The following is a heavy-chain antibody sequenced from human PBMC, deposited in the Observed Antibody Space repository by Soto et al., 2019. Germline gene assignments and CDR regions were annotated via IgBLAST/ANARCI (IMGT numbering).Heavy chain of an antibody. CDR3: ARAIVVTVGGMDV. D-gene: IGHD5-12*01. CDR1: GGSISNADYY. J-gene: IGHJ6*02. Sequence: QVQLQESGPGLVKPSQTLSLTCTVSGGSISNADYYWSWVRQPPGKGLECIGYIYYSGSSFFNPSLKSRVTMSKDTSKNPFSLRLTSVTAEDTAVYYCARAIVVTVGGMDVWGRGTTVTVSS. V-gene: IGHV4-30-4*01. CDR2: IYYSGSS.